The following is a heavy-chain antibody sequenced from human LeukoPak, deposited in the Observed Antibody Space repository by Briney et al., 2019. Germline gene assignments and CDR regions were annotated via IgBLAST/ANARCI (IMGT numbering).Heavy chain of an antibody. V-gene: IGHV3-33*01. J-gene: IGHJ6*03. CDR1: GFTFSSYG. Sequence: GGSLRLSCAASGFTFSSYGMHWVRQAPGKGLEWVAVIWYDGSNKYYADSVKGRFTISRDNSKNTLYLQMNSLRAEDTAVYYCAGDGEDSFFSYYMDVWGKGTTVTVSS. CDR2: IWYDGSNK. D-gene: IGHD3/OR15-3a*01. CDR3: AGDGEDSFFSYYMDV.